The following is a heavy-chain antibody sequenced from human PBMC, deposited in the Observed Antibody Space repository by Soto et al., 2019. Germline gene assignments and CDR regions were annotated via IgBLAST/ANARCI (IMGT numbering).Heavy chain of an antibody. Sequence: XSVKVSCKASGYRFTDYHIHWVRQAPGQGLEWLGRINPKSGGTSTAQKFQGWVTMTRDRSISTVYMELTRLRSDDTAVYFCARGHSTDCSNGVCSFFYNHEMDVWGQGTTVTV. D-gene: IGHD2-8*01. J-gene: IGHJ6*02. V-gene: IGHV1-2*04. CDR1: GYRFTDYH. CDR2: INPKSGGT. CDR3: ARGHSTDCSNGVCSFFYNHEMDV.